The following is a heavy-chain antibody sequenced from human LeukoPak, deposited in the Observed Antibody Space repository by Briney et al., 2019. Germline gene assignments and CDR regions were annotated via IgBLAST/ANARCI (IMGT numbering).Heavy chain of an antibody. D-gene: IGHD3-3*01. Sequence: PGGSLRLSCAASGFTISSYAMSWVRQAPGKGLEWVSAISGSGGSTYYADSVKGRFTISRDNSKNTLYLQMNSLRAEDTAVYYCVCMGSSIFWFDPWGQGTLVTVSP. J-gene: IGHJ5*02. CDR1: GFTISSYA. CDR2: ISGSGGST. V-gene: IGHV3-23*01. CDR3: VCMGSSIFWFDP.